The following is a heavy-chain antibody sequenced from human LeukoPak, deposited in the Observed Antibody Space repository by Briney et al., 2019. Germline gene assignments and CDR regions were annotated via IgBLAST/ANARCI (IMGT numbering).Heavy chain of an antibody. CDR3: AREDRGGINFDY. J-gene: IGHJ4*02. D-gene: IGHD3-16*01. V-gene: IGHV3-21*01. CDR2: ISSSSSYI. CDR1: GFTFSSYS. Sequence: GGSLRLSCAASGFTFSSYSMNWGRQAPGKGLEWVSSISSSSSYIYYADSVKGRFTISRDNAKNSLYLQMNSLRAEDTAVYYCAREDRGGINFDYXGXGTLVTVSS.